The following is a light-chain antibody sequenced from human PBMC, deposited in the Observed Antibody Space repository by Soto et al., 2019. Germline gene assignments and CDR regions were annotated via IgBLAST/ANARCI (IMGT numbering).Light chain of an antibody. CDR3: QRYGSSPPHT. J-gene: IGKJ2*01. CDR1: QSVYNNY. CDR2: GAS. Sequence: EILLTQSPGTLSLSPGEGATLSCRASQSVYNNYLAWYQQKPGQAPRLLISGASIRATGIPDRFSGSGSGKDFTLTIGRLESEDFAVYYCQRYGSSPPHTFGQGTKLEIK. V-gene: IGKV3-20*01.